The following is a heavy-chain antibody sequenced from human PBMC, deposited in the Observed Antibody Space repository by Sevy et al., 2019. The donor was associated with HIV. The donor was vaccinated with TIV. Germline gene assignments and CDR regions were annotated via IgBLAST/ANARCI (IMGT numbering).Heavy chain of an antibody. CDR3: ARGGSSGWVPDAFDI. CDR1: GYTFTSYA. V-gene: IGHV1-3*01. CDR2: INAGNGNT. Sequence: ASVKVSCKASGYTFTSYAMHWVRQAPGQRLEWMGWINAGNGNTKYSQKFQGRVTITRDTSASTAYMELSSLRSEDTAVYYCARGGSSGWVPDAFDIWGQGTMVTVSS. J-gene: IGHJ3*02. D-gene: IGHD6-19*01.